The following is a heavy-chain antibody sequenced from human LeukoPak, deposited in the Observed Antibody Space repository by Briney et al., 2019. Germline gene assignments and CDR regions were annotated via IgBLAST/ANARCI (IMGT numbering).Heavy chain of an antibody. D-gene: IGHD3-10*01. J-gene: IGHJ4*02. Sequence: GASVKVSCKASGYTFTSYGIRWVRQAPGQGLEWMGWISAYNGNTNYAQKLQGSVTMTTDTSTSTAYMELRSLRSDDTAVYYCARVLGTMVRGVIMGHYWGQGTLVTVSS. V-gene: IGHV1-18*01. CDR3: ARVLGTMVRGVIMGHY. CDR1: GYTFTSYG. CDR2: ISAYNGNT.